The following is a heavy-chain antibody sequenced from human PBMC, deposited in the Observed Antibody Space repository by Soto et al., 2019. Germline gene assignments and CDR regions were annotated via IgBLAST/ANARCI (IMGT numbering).Heavy chain of an antibody. CDR1: GDSVSSNSAA. CDR2: TYYRSKWYN. D-gene: IGHD2-2*01. V-gene: IGHV6-1*01. CDR3: ASVVKYCSVTSCHNWFDP. Sequence: SQTLSLTGASSGDSVSSNSAAWNWIRQSPSRGLEWLGRTYYRSKWYNDYAVSVKSRTTINPDTSKNQFSLQLNSVTPEDTAVYYCASVVKYCSVTSCHNWFDPWGQGTLVTVSS. J-gene: IGHJ5*02.